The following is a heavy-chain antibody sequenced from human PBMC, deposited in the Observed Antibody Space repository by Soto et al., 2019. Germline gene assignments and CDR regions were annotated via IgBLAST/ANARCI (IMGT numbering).Heavy chain of an antibody. V-gene: IGHV3-30*18. Sequence: GGSLRLSCAASGFTFSSYGMHWVRQAPGKGLEWVAVTSYDGSNKYYADSVKGRFTISRDNSKNTLYLQMNSLRAEDTAVYYCAKDFTVTTGYYGMDVWGQGTTVTVS. D-gene: IGHD4-17*01. CDR2: TSYDGSNK. CDR1: GFTFSSYG. J-gene: IGHJ6*02. CDR3: AKDFTVTTGYYGMDV.